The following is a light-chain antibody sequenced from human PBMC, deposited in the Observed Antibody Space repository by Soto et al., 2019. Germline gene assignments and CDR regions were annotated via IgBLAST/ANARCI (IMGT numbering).Light chain of an antibody. V-gene: IGLV2-14*01. J-gene: IGLJ1*01. CDR1: SSDVGGYNY. CDR2: DVS. Sequence: SALTQPASVSGSPGQSITISCTGTSSDVGGYNYVSWYQQHPGKAPKLMIYDVSNRPSGVSNRFSGSKSGNTASLTISGLQAEDEADYYCSSYTSSSTLEVFGTGTKPTVL. CDR3: SSYTSSSTLEV.